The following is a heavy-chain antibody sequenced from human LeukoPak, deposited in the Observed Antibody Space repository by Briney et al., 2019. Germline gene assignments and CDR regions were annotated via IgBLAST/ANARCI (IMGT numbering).Heavy chain of an antibody. CDR2: IYYNANT. CDR1: GGSISSSIYY. J-gene: IGHJ6*03. CDR3: AQFGSGSSSPRYYYYMDV. V-gene: IGHV4-39*07. D-gene: IGHD3-10*01. Sequence: KPSETLSLTCTVSGGSISSSIYYWGWIRQPPGKGLEWIGSIYYNANTYYNPSLKSRITISVDTSKNQFSLRLSSVTAADTAVYYCAQFGSGSSSPRYYYYMDVWGKGTTVTVSS.